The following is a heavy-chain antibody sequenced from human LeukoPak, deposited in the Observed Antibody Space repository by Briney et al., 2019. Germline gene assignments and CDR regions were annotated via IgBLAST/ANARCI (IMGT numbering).Heavy chain of an antibody. D-gene: IGHD1-26*01. CDR3: ARDSRGSYLGY. Sequence: SETLSLTCTVSGGSISSYYWSWIRQPPGKGLEWIGYIYYSGSTNYNPSLKSRVTISVDTSKNQFSLKLSSVTAADTAVYYCARDSRGSYLGYWSQGTLVTVSS. CDR1: GGSISSYY. CDR2: IYYSGST. J-gene: IGHJ4*02. V-gene: IGHV4-59*01.